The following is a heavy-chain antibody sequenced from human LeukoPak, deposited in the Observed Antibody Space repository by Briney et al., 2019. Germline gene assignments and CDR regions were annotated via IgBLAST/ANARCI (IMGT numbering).Heavy chain of an antibody. V-gene: IGHV4-34*01. CDR2: INHSGST. CDR1: GGSFSGYY. D-gene: IGHD2-15*01. CDR3: ARVEGSVPYYFDY. Sequence: SETLSLTCAVYGGSFSGYYWSWIRQPPGKGLEWIGEINHSGSTNYNPSLKSRVTISVDTSKNQFSLKLSSVTAADTAVYYCARVEGSVPYYFDYWGQGTLVTVSS. J-gene: IGHJ4*02.